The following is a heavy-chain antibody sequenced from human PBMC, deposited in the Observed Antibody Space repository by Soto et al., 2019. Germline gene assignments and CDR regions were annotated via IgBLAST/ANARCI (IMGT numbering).Heavy chain of an antibody. CDR3: ASNNPEETDY. J-gene: IGHJ4*02. V-gene: IGHV3-48*02. CDR2: ISSSSSTI. Sequence: PGGSLRLSCAASGFTFISYSMNWVRQAPGKGLEWVSYISSSSSTIYYADSVKGRFTISRDNAKNSLYLQMNSLRDEDTAVYYCASNNPEETDYWGQGTLVTVSS. CDR1: GFTFISYS.